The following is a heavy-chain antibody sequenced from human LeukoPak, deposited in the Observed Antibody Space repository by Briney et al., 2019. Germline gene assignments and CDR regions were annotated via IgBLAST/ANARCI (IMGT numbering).Heavy chain of an antibody. CDR3: ARSSGWYTGFDY. J-gene: IGHJ4*02. CDR2: ISSSGSTI. D-gene: IGHD6-19*01. V-gene: IGHV3-11*04. Sequence: GGSLRLSCAASGFTFSDYYMSWIRQAPGEGLEWVSYISSSGSTIYYADSVKGRFTISRDNAKNPLYLQMDSLRAEDTAVYYCARSSGWYTGFDYWGQGTLVTVSS. CDR1: GFTFSDYY.